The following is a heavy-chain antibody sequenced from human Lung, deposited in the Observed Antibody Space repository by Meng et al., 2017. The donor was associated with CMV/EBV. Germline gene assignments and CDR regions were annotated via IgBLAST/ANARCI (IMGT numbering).Heavy chain of an antibody. CDR2: ISSSGTYI. J-gene: IGHJ6*02. CDR1: GFTFSSYS. D-gene: IGHD2-21*01. V-gene: IGHV3-21*01. CDR3: ARDVSPRSSAYFAIYYFYALDV. Sequence: SXAASGFTFSSYSMNWVRQAPGKGLEWVSSISSSGTYIYYADSVKGRFTISRDNAQNSLYLQMNSLRAEDTAVYYCARDVSPRSSAYFAIYYFYALDVWXQGTXVTVAS.